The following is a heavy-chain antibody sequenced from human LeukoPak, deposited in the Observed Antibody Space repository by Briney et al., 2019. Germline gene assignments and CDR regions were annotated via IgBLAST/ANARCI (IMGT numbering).Heavy chain of an antibody. CDR2: IIPILGIA. CDR3: ARFQEGGESYSYGSSWFDP. CDR1: GGTFSSYA. V-gene: IGHV1-69*04. D-gene: IGHD5-18*01. J-gene: IGHJ5*02. Sequence: SVKVSCKASGGTFSSYAISWVRQAPGQGLEWMGRIIPILGIANYAQKFQGRVTITADKSTSTAYMELSSLRSEDTAVYYCARFQEGGESYSYGSSWFDPWGQGTLVTVSS.